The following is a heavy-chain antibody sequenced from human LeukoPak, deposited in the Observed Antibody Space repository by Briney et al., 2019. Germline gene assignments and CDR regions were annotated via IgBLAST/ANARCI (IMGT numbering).Heavy chain of an antibody. CDR2: MNPKSGNT. Sequence: ASVKVSCKASGYTFTSYDINWVRQATGQGLEWIGWMNPKSGNTGRAQKFQGRVSITRDTSISTAYMELSSLRSEDTAVYYCARALCDSSRCEYYAYMDVWGEGTTVTVSS. D-gene: IGHD3-3*01. CDR1: GYTFTSYD. J-gene: IGHJ6*03. CDR3: ARALCDSSRCEYYAYMDV. V-gene: IGHV1-8*03.